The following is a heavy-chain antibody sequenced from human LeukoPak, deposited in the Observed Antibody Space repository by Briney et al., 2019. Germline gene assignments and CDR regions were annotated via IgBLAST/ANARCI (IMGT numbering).Heavy chain of an antibody. Sequence: QTGGSLRLSCAASGFTVSSNYMSWVRQAPGKGLEWVSVIYSGGSTYYADSVKGRFTISRDNSKNTLYLQMSSLRAEDTAVYYCARVGTGYFDYWGQGTLVTVSS. CDR2: IYSGGST. CDR3: ARVGTGYFDY. CDR1: GFTVSSNY. D-gene: IGHD3-10*01. V-gene: IGHV3-66*02. J-gene: IGHJ4*02.